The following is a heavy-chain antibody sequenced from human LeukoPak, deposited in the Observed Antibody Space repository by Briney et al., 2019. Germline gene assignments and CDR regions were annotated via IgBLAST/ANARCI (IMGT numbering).Heavy chain of an antibody. Sequence: PSETLSLTCTVSGGSISSYYWSWIRQPPGKGLEWIGYIYYSGSTIYNPSLKSRVTISVDTSKNQFSLKLSSVTAADTAVYYCARFVVPAASYYYYGMDVWGQGTTVTVSS. CDR3: ARFVVPAASYYYYGMDV. CDR2: IYYSGST. J-gene: IGHJ6*02. D-gene: IGHD2-2*01. CDR1: GGSISSYY. V-gene: IGHV4-59*01.